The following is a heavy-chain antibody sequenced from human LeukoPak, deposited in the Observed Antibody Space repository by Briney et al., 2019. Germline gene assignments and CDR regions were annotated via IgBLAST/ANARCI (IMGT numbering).Heavy chain of an antibody. CDR1: GGSISSYY. J-gene: IGHJ5*02. Sequence: SETLSLTCSVSGGSISSYYWSWIRQPPGKELELLGYIHSSGSTYYNPSLKTRLTISVDMSNNMFFLKLTSVTTADTAVYYCARKGEHYYDSGKLWPAWFDLWGQGTLVTVSS. CDR3: ARKGEHYYDSGKLWPAWFDL. D-gene: IGHD3-10*01. CDR2: IHSSGST. V-gene: IGHV4-59*01.